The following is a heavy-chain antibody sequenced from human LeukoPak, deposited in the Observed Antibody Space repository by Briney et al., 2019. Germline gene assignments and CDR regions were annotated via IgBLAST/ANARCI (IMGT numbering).Heavy chain of an antibody. CDR1: GFTFSSYG. V-gene: IGHV3-33*01. D-gene: IGHD2-15*01. CDR2: IWYDGSNK. J-gene: IGHJ4*02. CDR3: ARQVVKAGYYFDY. Sequence: GGSLRLSCAASGFTFSSYGMHWVRQAPGKGLEWVAVIWYDGSNKYYADSVKGRFTISRDNSKNTLYLQMNSLRAEDTAVYYCARQVVKAGYYFDYWGQGTLVTVSS.